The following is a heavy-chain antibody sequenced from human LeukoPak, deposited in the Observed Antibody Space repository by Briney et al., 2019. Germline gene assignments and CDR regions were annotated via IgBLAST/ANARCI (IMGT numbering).Heavy chain of an antibody. CDR3: AKDRLYSSSWYGSKYPYNGMDV. Sequence: GGSLRLSCEASGFSFSTYAMHWVRQAPGKGLDWVAVLSFDGSNQYYADSVKGRFTISRDSSENTLYLQMNSLRDEDTAVYYCAKDRLYSSSWYGSKYPYNGMDVWGQGTTVTVSS. CDR1: GFSFSTYA. D-gene: IGHD6-13*01. CDR2: LSFDGSNQ. J-gene: IGHJ6*02. V-gene: IGHV3-30*18.